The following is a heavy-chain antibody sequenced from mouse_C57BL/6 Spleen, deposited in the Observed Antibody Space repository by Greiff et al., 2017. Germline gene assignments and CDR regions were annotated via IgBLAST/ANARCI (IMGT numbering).Heavy chain of an antibody. D-gene: IGHD1-1*01. Sequence: EVQVVESGPELVKPGASVKISCKASGYSFTDYNMNWVKQSNGKSLEWIGVINPNYGTTSYNQKFKGKATLTVDQSSSTAYMQLNSLTSEDSAVYYCARGGHGSSYYYAMDYWGQGTSVTVSS. CDR2: INPNYGTT. CDR3: ARGGHGSSYYYAMDY. V-gene: IGHV1-39*01. J-gene: IGHJ4*01. CDR1: GYSFTDYN.